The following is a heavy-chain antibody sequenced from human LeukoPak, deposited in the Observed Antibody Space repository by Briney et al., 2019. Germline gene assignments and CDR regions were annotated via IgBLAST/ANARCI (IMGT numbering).Heavy chain of an antibody. J-gene: IGHJ6*02. CDR3: AKPMTPYGMDV. CDR2: INGSGGRT. CDR1: GFTFTNYA. Sequence: GGSLRLSCATSGFTFTNYAMSWVRQAPGKGLEWVSTINGSGGRTYYADSVKGRFTISRDNSKNTLYLQMNSLRAEDTAVCYCAKPMTPYGMDVWGQGTTVTVSS. V-gene: IGHV3-23*01.